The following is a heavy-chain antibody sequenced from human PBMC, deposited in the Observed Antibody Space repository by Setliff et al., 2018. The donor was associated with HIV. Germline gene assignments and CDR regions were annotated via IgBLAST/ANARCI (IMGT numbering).Heavy chain of an antibody. J-gene: IGHJ4*02. D-gene: IGHD3-16*01. CDR1: GFAFSTLD. CDR3: ARDEATGGVDY. Sequence: PGGSLRLSCAASGFAFSTLDMNWVRQSPEKGLEWVAAIWYDGSNKYYADSVKGRFTISRDNAKNSVYLQMNSLRAEDTAVYYCARDEATGGVDYWGQGTLVTVSS. CDR2: IWYDGSNK. V-gene: IGHV3-33*08.